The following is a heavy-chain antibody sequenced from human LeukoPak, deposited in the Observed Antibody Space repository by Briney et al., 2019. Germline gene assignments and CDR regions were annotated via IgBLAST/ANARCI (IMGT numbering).Heavy chain of an antibody. CDR2: ISYDGSNK. Sequence: GRSLRLSCAASGFTFSSYAMHWVRQAPGKGLEWVAVISYDGSNKYYADSVKGRFTISRDNSKNTLYLQMNSLRVEDTAVYYCAKDLGYCSSTSCYHYYYMDVWGKGTTVTVSS. CDR3: AKDLGYCSSTSCYHYYYMDV. CDR1: GFTFSSYA. D-gene: IGHD2-2*01. J-gene: IGHJ6*03. V-gene: IGHV3-30-3*01.